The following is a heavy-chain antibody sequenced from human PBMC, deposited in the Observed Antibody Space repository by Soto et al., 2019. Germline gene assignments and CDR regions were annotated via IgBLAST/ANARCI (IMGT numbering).Heavy chain of an antibody. CDR1: GYTFTSYG. CDR2: ISAYNGNT. Sequence: ASVKVSCKASGYTFTSYGLSCVRQAPGQGLEWMGWISAYNGNTNYAQKLQGRVNITTDTSTSTAYMELRILRSDDPAVYYSARVRATMVRGVSPHYYYYCMDVWGQGTTVTVSS. J-gene: IGHJ6*02. V-gene: IGHV1-18*01. D-gene: IGHD3-10*01. CDR3: ARVRATMVRGVSPHYYYYCMDV.